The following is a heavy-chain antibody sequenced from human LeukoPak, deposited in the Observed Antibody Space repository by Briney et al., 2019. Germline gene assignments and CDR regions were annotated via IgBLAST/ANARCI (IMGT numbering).Heavy chain of an antibody. J-gene: IGHJ3*02. CDR1: GDTFTSYG. D-gene: IGHD6-19*01. CDR3: ARKEWLVRQGDAFDI. V-gene: IGHV1-18*01. CDR2: ISAYNGNT. Sequence: ASVKVSCKASGDTFTSYGISWVRQAPGQGLEWMGWISAYNGNTNYAQKLQGRVTTTTDTSTSTAHMELRSLRSDDTAVYYCARKEWLVRQGDAFDIWGQGTMVTVSS.